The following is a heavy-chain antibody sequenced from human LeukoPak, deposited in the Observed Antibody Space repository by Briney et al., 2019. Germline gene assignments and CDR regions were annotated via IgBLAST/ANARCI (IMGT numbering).Heavy chain of an antibody. CDR1: GFSFVGHW. CDR3: ARFGSGRQFHYLDF. V-gene: IGHV3-7*01. CDR2: INQDGSET. J-gene: IGHJ4*02. Sequence: GGSLRLSCEVSGFSFVGHWMTWVRQAPGKGLEWVANINQDGSETYYVDSVKGRFTISRANPKNSLYLQMNSLRAEDTALYYCARFGSGRQFHYLDFWGQGALVSVSS. D-gene: IGHD3-10*01.